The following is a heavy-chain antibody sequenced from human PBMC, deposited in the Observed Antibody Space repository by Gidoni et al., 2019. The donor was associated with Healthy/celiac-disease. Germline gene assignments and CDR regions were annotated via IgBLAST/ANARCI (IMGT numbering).Heavy chain of an antibody. V-gene: IGHV3-9*01. Sequence: EVQLWDSGGGFVQPVRSPRLSCAPSGVAFDDCAQHWTRQAPGKGRGGGSGISWNSGSIGYADSVKGRFTISTDNAKNSRYLQMNSLRAEDTAVYYCAKDIRVDPLPLTYSSGKDYYYDGMDVWGQGTTVTVSS. CDR2: ISWNSGSI. CDR1: GVAFDDCA. CDR3: AKDIRVDPLPLTYSSGKDYYYDGMDV. J-gene: IGHJ6*02. D-gene: IGHD6-19*01.